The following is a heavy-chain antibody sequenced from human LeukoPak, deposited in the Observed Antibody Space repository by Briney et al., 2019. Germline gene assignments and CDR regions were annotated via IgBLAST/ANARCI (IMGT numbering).Heavy chain of an antibody. Sequence: PGRSLRLSCAASGFTFSSYGMHWVRQAPGKGLEWVAVISYDGSNKYYADSVKGRFTISRDNSKNTLYLQMNSLRAEDTAVYYCAKIPSFWDGDYHPIWDYWGQGTLVTVSS. CDR1: GFTFSSYG. D-gene: IGHD4-17*01. CDR2: ISYDGSNK. J-gene: IGHJ4*02. V-gene: IGHV3-30*18. CDR3: AKIPSFWDGDYHPIWDY.